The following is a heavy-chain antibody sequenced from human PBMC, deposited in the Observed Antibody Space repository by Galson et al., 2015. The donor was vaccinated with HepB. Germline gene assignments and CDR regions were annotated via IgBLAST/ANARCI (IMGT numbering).Heavy chain of an antibody. Sequence: SLRLSCAASGFTFSYYAMSWVRQAPGKGLEWISAITPSGDNTYSADSMKGRFFISRDNSQNTLFLQMNSLRADDTAIYFCAKVFPEKTDGWYRQALYYFDSWGQGTRVPVSS. CDR1: GFTFSYYA. D-gene: IGHD6-19*01. J-gene: IGHJ4*02. CDR2: ITPSGDNT. V-gene: IGHV3-23*01. CDR3: AKVFPEKTDGWYRQALYYFDS.